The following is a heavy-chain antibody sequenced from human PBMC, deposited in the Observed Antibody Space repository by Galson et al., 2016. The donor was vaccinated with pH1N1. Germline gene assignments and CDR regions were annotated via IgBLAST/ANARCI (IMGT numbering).Heavy chain of an antibody. J-gene: IGHJ4*02. V-gene: IGHV3-11*05. CDR1: GFTFGDYY. Sequence: SLRLSCAASGFTFGDYYMSWVRQAPGKGLEWVSYISSSGSHTDYADSVRGRFTISRDNAKNALYLQMNSLRVEDTAVYYCARDPSLSYCRGDCSPSRGRGTLVTVSA. CDR2: ISSSGSHT. CDR3: ARDPSLSYCRGDCSPS. D-gene: IGHD2-21*02.